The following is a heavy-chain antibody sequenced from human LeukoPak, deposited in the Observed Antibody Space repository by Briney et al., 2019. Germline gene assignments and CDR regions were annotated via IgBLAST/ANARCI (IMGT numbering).Heavy chain of an antibody. J-gene: IGHJ6*03. V-gene: IGHV3-30*02. CDR3: AKDGGGYYPSYYYYMDV. Sequence: GGSLRLSCAASGFTFSSYTMNWVRQAPGKGLEWVAFIRYDGSNKYYADSVKGRFTISRDNSKNTLYLQMNSLRAEDTAVYYCAKDGGGYYPSYYYYMDVWGKGTTVTISS. D-gene: IGHD3-22*01. CDR2: IRYDGSNK. CDR1: GFTFSSYT.